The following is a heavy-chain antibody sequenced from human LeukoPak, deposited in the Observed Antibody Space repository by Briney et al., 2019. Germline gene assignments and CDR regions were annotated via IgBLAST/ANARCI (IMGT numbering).Heavy chain of an antibody. V-gene: IGHV6-1*01. CDR2: TYYRSKSYN. J-gene: IGHJ4*02. Sequence: SQTLSLTCAISGDSFSNNGAAWHWLRQSPSRGLEWLGRTYYRSKSYNDYAVSVKSRITINPDTSKNQFSPQLNSVTPEDTAVYYCARAFQVGATLRYFDYWGQGTLVTVSS. CDR1: GDSFSNNGAA. D-gene: IGHD1-26*01. CDR3: ARAFQVGATLRYFDY.